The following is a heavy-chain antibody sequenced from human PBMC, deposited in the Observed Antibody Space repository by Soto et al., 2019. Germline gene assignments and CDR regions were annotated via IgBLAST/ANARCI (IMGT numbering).Heavy chain of an antibody. V-gene: IGHV4-59*01. CDR2: IYYSGSS. D-gene: IGHD1-1*01. CDR1: GGSISSYY. CDR3: AGLQINYYYMDV. J-gene: IGHJ6*03. Sequence: PSETLSLTCTVSGGSISSYYWNWTRQPPGKGLEWIGDIYYSGSSTYNPSIKSRVTISVDMSRNQFSLRLSSVTAADTAVYYCAGLQINYYYMDVWGKGTTVTVSS.